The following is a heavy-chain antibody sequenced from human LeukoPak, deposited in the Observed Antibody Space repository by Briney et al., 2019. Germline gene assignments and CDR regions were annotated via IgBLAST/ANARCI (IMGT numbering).Heavy chain of an antibody. CDR1: GFTFSSYG. CDR2: ISYDGSNK. CDR3: AKGPHDSSGYTSTENWFDP. Sequence: PGGSLRLSCAASGFTFSSYGMHWVRQAPGKGLEWVAVISYDGSNKYYADSVKGRFTISRDNSKNTLYLQMNSLRAEDTAVYYCAKGPHDSSGYTSTENWFDPWGQGTLVTVSS. V-gene: IGHV3-30*18. D-gene: IGHD3-22*01. J-gene: IGHJ5*02.